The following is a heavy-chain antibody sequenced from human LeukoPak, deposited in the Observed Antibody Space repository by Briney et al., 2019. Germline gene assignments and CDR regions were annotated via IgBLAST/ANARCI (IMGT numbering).Heavy chain of an antibody. Sequence: GESLKISCKGSGYTFTTYWIAWVRQMPGRGLEWMGIIYPGDSDTRYSPSFQGQVTISADKSISTAYLQWGSLEASDTAIYYCARRPRDSSGYYFDLWGQGTLVTVSS. CDR3: ARRPRDSSGYYFDL. J-gene: IGHJ4*02. CDR1: GYTFTTYW. V-gene: IGHV5-51*01. D-gene: IGHD3-22*01. CDR2: IYPGDSDT.